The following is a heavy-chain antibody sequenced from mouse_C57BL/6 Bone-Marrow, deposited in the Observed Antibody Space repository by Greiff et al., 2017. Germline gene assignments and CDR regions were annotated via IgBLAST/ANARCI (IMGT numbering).Heavy chain of an antibody. CDR3: ARHETLAWFAY. V-gene: IGHV1-62-2*01. J-gene: IGHJ3*01. CDR2: FYPGGGGI. CDR1: GYTFTEYT. Sequence: VQGVESGAELVKPGASVKLSCKASGYTFTEYTINWVKQRSGQGLEGIGGFYPGGGGIKYNEKFKDKATLTADKSSSTVYMELSRLTSEDSAVYFCARHETLAWFAYWGQGTLVTVSA.